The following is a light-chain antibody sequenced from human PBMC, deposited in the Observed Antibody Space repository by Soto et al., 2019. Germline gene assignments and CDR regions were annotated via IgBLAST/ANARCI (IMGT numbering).Light chain of an antibody. CDR3: QQRYNWPPIT. J-gene: IGKJ5*01. CDR2: DAS. V-gene: IGKV3-11*01. Sequence: EIVWTQSPATLSLSPGERATLSCRASQSVSSNIASYQQKPGQAPRLLIYDASNRATGVAARFSGSGSGTDFTLTISSLEPEDFAVYYCQQRYNWPPITFGQGTRLEIK. CDR1: QSVSSN.